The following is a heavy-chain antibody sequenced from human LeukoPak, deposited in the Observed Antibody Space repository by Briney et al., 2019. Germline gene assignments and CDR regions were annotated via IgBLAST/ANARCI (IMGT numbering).Heavy chain of an antibody. V-gene: IGHV4-30-2*01. CDR3: ARTDDVGAFDI. J-gene: IGHJ3*02. CDR1: GGSISSGGYS. D-gene: IGHD1-1*01. CDR2: IYHSGST. Sequence: PSETLSLTCAVSGGSISSGGYSWSWIRQPPGKGLEWIGYIYHSGSTYYNPSLKSRVTISVDRSENQFSLKLSSVTAADTAVYYCARTDDVGAFDIWGQGTMVTVSS.